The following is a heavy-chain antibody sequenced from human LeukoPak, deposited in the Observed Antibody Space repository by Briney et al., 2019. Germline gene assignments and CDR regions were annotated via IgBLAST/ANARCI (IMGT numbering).Heavy chain of an antibody. Sequence: QSGGSLRLSCAASGFAFSTYGMHWVRQGPGKGLEWVSFIQSDGSSKHYAESVKGRFTISRDNSKNTVYLQMNSLRVDDTAVFYCAKGLCAGGNTFFDYWGQGTLVIVSS. D-gene: IGHD4-23*01. J-gene: IGHJ4*02. CDR3: AKGLCAGGNTFFDY. V-gene: IGHV3-30*02. CDR2: IQSDGSSK. CDR1: GFAFSTYG.